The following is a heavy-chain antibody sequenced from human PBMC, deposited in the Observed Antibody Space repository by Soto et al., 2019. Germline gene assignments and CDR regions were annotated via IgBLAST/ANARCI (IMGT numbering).Heavy chain of an antibody. Sequence: PGGSLRLSCAASGFTVSSNYMSWVRQAPGKGLEWVSVIYSGGSTDYADSVKGRFTISRDNSKNTLYLQMNSLKTEDTAVYYCTTDYGTYYDILTGLFDYWGQGTLVTVSS. CDR2: IYSGGST. J-gene: IGHJ4*02. CDR3: TTDYGTYYDILTGLFDY. D-gene: IGHD3-9*01. CDR1: GFTVSSNY. V-gene: IGHV3-53*01.